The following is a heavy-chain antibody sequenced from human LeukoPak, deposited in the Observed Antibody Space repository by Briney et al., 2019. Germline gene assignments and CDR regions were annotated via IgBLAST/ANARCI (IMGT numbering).Heavy chain of an antibody. Sequence: PSETLSLTCAVSGGSISSGGYSWSWIRQPPGKGLEWIGYIYYSGSTYYNPSLKSRVTISVDMSKNQFSLKLSSVTAADTAVYYCAREVLKYYDSSGPYDYWGQGTLVTVSS. CDR3: AREVLKYYDSSGPYDY. V-gene: IGHV4-30-4*07. J-gene: IGHJ4*02. CDR1: GGSISSGGYS. CDR2: IYYSGST. D-gene: IGHD3-22*01.